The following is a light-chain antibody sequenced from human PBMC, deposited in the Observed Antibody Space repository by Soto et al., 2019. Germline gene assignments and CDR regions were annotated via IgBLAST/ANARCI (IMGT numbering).Light chain of an antibody. V-gene: IGLV2-18*01. Sequence: QSALTQHPSVSGSPGQSVAISCTGTSSDVGSYNRVSWYQQPPGAAPKLLIYEVSNRPSGVPDRFSGSKSGNTASLTISGLQAEDEADYYCNLYTGSSTYVFGAGTKLTV. J-gene: IGLJ1*01. CDR3: NLYTGSSTYV. CDR2: EVS. CDR1: SSDVGSYNR.